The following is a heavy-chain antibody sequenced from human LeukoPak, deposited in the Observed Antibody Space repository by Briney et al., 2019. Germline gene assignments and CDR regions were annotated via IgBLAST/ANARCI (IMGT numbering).Heavy chain of an antibody. CDR2: ISGGSSST. Sequence: PGGSLRLSCAVSGFTFSRYSMNWVRQAPGKGLEWVSVISGGSSSTFYADSVKGRFTISRDNAKSSLYLQMNSLRSEDTAVYYCARDQDIVVVPAAMGILGDYYGMDVWGQGTTVTVSS. CDR1: GFTFSRYS. J-gene: IGHJ6*02. V-gene: IGHV3-21*04. CDR3: ARDQDIVVVPAAMGILGDYYGMDV. D-gene: IGHD2-2*01.